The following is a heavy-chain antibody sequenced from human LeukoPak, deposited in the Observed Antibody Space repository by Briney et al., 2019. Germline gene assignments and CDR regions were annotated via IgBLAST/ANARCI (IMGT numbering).Heavy chain of an antibody. CDR3: ARDGDYGDYTGYFDY. CDR1: GFTFSSYA. V-gene: IGHV3-33*01. D-gene: IGHD4-17*01. J-gene: IGHJ4*02. CDR2: IWSDGSNK. Sequence: GGSLRLSCAASGFTFSSYAMHWVRQAPGKGLEWVAVIWSDGSNKYYADSVKGRITFSRDNSKNTLFLQMNSLRAEDTAVYYCARDGDYGDYTGYFDYWGQGTLVTVSS.